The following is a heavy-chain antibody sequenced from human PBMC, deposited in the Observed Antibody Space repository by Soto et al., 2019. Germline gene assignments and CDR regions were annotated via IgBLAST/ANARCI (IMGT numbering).Heavy chain of an antibody. CDR3: ARERRASYSSSGGYYYGMDV. D-gene: IGHD6-6*01. V-gene: IGHV1-69*05. J-gene: IGHJ6*02. Sequence: ASVQVSCKASGGTFSSYAISWVRQAPGQGLEWLGGIIPIFGTANYAQKFQGRVTMTRDTSTSTVYMELSRLRSEDTAVYYCARERRASYSSSGGYYYGMDVWGQGTTVTVSS. CDR1: GGTFSSYA. CDR2: IIPIFGTA.